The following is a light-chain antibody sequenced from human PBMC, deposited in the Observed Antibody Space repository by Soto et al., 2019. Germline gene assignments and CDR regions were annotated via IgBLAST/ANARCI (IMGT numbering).Light chain of an antibody. CDR2: AAS. V-gene: IGKV3-20*01. Sequence: DIVLTQSPGTLSLSPGDRATLSCRNSRFVSNYYVAWYQQRPGQDPRLLIYAASSRATDIPDRFSGSGSGTDFTLTISRLEPEDLAVYYCQHYADAPPVFTFGPGTKVEI. CDR1: RFVSNYY. J-gene: IGKJ3*01. CDR3: QHYADAPPVFT.